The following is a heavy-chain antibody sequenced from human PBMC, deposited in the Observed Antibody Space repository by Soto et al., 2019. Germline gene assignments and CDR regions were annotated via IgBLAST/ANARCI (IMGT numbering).Heavy chain of an antibody. D-gene: IGHD3-3*01. CDR2: IWHDGSKK. J-gene: IGHJ6*02. Sequence: QVQVVESGGGVVQPARSLRLSCAASGFTFSSFGMHWVRQAPGKGLEWVSLIWHDGSKKSYGDSVKGRFTISRDNSRNTVYLQMNSLRGDDTAVYYCARDASYYSLWSGYYPSRNGMDVWGQGTTVTVSS. V-gene: IGHV3-33*01. CDR3: ARDASYYSLWSGYYPSRNGMDV. CDR1: GFTFSSFG.